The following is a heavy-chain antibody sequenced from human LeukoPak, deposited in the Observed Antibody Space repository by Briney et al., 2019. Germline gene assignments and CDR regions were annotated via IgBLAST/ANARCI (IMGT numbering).Heavy chain of an antibody. V-gene: IGHV3-74*01. Sequence: GGSLRLSRAASGFTFSNYWMHWVRQVPGKGLVWVSRIDDDGSDTTYADSVKGRFTISRDNAKNTLYLQMYSLRVEDTAVYYCARVRYCSTTSCTKAYFDSWGQGTLVTVSS. D-gene: IGHD2-2*01. J-gene: IGHJ4*02. CDR3: ARVRYCSTTSCTKAYFDS. CDR1: GFTFSNYW. CDR2: IDDDGSDT.